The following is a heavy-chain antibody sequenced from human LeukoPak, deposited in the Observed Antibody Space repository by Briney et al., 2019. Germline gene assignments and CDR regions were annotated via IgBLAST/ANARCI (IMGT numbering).Heavy chain of an antibody. CDR1: GYSFASYW. J-gene: IGHJ4*02. Sequence: GESLKISCKGSGYSFASYWIAWVRQMPGQGLEWMGIIYPGDSDTRYSPSFQGQVTISADKSISTAYLQWSSLKASDTAMYYCARYCSGGSCLFFDFDYWGQGTLVTVSS. D-gene: IGHD2-15*01. CDR2: IYPGDSDT. CDR3: ARYCSGGSCLFFDFDY. V-gene: IGHV5-51*01.